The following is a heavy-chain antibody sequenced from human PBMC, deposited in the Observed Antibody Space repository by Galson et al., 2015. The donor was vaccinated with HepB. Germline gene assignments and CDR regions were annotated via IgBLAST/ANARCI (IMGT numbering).Heavy chain of an antibody. CDR1: GFTFSNAW. CDR3: TTLYGDYLQDCY. CDR2: IKSKTDGGTT. J-gene: IGHJ4*02. V-gene: IGHV3-15*01. D-gene: IGHD4-17*01. Sequence: SLRLSCAASGFTFSNAWMSWVRQAPGKGLEWVGRIKSKTDGGTTDYAAPVKGRFTISRDDSKNTLYLQMNSLKTEDTAVYYCTTLYGDYLQDCYWGQGTLVTVSS.